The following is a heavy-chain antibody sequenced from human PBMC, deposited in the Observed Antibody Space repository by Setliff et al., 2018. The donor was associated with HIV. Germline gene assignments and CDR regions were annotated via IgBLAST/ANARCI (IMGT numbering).Heavy chain of an antibody. V-gene: IGHV3-48*03. CDR1: GFTFSSYE. D-gene: IGHD3-22*01. CDR3: AKDRTVVVITIFDY. J-gene: IGHJ4*02. CDR2: ISSSGSTI. Sequence: PGGSLRLSCAASGFTFSSYEMNWVRQAPGKGLEWVSYISSSGSTIYYADSVKGRFTISRDNSKNTLYLQMNSLRAEDTAVYYCAKDRTVVVITIFDYWGQGTLVTVSS.